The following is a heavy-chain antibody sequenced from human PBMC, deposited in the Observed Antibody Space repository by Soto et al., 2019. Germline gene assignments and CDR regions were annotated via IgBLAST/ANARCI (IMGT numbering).Heavy chain of an antibody. CDR2: INGDGSIT. J-gene: IGHJ4*02. D-gene: IGHD3-16*02. Sequence: EVQLVESGGGLGQPGGSLRLSCAASGFTFRNYWMYWVRQAPGKGLVWVSHINGDGSITAYADSVRGRFTISRDDDKNTLFLQMNSLRPEDTAVYYCVRGGNYVWGSYQDWGQGTLVTVSS. V-gene: IGHV3-74*01. CDR3: VRGGNYVWGSYQD. CDR1: GFTFRNYW.